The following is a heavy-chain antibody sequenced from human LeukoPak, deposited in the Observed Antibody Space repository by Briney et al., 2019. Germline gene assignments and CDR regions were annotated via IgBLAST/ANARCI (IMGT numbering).Heavy chain of an antibody. CDR3: ARAGSTRRTTSRLTPRTYYMDV. D-gene: IGHD1-7*01. V-gene: IGHV4-39*07. CDR2: IYYSGST. Sequence: PSETLSLTCTVSGGSISSTDYYWGWIRQPPGKGLEWIGSIYYSGSTYYNPSLKSRVTISVDTSKNQFSLKLSSVTAADTAVYYCARAGSTRRTTSRLTPRTYYMDVWGLGTTVTVSS. CDR1: GGSISSTDYY. J-gene: IGHJ6*03.